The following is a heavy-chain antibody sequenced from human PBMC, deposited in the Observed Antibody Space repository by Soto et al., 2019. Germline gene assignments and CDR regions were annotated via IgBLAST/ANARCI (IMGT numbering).Heavy chain of an antibody. D-gene: IGHD3-3*01. V-gene: IGHV1-3*01. Sequence: ASVKVSCKASGYTFTSYAMHWVRQAPGQRLEWMGWINAGNGNTKYSQKFQGRVTITRDTSASTAYMELSSLRSEDTAVYYCARVSNPDYDFWSGTPVYFDYWGPGTLVTVSS. J-gene: IGHJ4*02. CDR2: INAGNGNT. CDR3: ARVSNPDYDFWSGTPVYFDY. CDR1: GYTFTSYA.